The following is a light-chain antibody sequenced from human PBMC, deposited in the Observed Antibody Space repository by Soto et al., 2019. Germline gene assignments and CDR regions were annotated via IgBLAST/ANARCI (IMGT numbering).Light chain of an antibody. Sequence: EIVLRQSPGTLFLSPGERGTLSCRASQSVSRSYLAWYQQKPGQAPKLRIYDASSRATGIPDRFSGSGSGTDFTLTISRLEPEDFAVYYCQQYGSSPGTFGQGTKVEIK. V-gene: IGKV3-20*01. CDR3: QQYGSSPGT. CDR2: DAS. J-gene: IGKJ1*01. CDR1: QSVSRSY.